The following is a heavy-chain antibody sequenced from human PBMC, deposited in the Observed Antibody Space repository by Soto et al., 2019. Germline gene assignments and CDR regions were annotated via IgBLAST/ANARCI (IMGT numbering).Heavy chain of an antibody. D-gene: IGHD6-19*01. CDR2: ISVNNGNT. Sequence: QVPLVQSGGEVKKPGASVKVSCKASGYTFTIFGITWVRQAPGQGLEWMGWISVNNGNTNSAQKVQDRVTMTIDTSSSTAYMELRSLRSDDTAVHYCATWGIAVAGRSFDYWGQGTLVTVSS. CDR3: ATWGIAVAGRSFDY. V-gene: IGHV1-18*01. J-gene: IGHJ4*02. CDR1: GYTFTIFG.